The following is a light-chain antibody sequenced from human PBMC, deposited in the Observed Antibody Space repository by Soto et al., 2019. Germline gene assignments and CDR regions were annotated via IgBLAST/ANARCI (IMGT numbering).Light chain of an antibody. V-gene: IGLV3-21*02. J-gene: IGLJ1*01. CDR1: NIGTKT. CDR3: QVWDSDVLHHV. CDR2: DDS. Sequence: SYHLTQSPSLSLAPGQTARITCAGNNIGTKTVHWFQQRPGQAPVLVVFDDSHRPSGIPERFSGSNSGSTAALTISSVEAGDEADYYCQVWDSDVLHHVFGSGTKVTVL.